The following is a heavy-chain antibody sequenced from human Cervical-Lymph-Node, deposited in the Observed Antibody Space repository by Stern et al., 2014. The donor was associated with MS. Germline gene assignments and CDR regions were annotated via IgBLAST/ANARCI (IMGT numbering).Heavy chain of an antibody. D-gene: IGHD3-16*01. V-gene: IGHV1-46*01. CDR1: GYTFTNYY. CDR3: TRAVGGVGRE. CDR2: INSNGSVT. J-gene: IGHJ4*02. Sequence: VQLVESGPEVKKPGASVMASCKTSGYTFTNYYIHWVRQAPGQGLEWMGIINSNGSVTASAQKVQGRPTMNRETSKTTVYMRRFTLTSEDTAMYYCTRAVGGVGREWGQGTLVFVSS.